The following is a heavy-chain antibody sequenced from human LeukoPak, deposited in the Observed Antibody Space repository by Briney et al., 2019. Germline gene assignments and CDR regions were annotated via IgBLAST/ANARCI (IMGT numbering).Heavy chain of an antibody. V-gene: IGHV3-74*01. CDR1: GIAFKTYW. CDR2: LNTDGSTT. CDR3: ATDEGRGYSYSGH. Sequence: GGSLRLSCVASGIAFKTYWMHWVRQAPGKGLVWVSRLNTDGSTTTYADSVRGRFTISRDNAKNTLYLQMNSLTAEDTAIYYCATDEGRGYSYSGHWGQGTLVTVSS. J-gene: IGHJ4*02. D-gene: IGHD5-12*01.